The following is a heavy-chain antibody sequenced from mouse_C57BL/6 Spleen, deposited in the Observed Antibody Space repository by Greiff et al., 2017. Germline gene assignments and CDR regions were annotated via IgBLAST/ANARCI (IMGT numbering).Heavy chain of an antibody. D-gene: IGHD1-1*01. CDR1: GYTFTSYW. V-gene: IGHV1-50*01. CDR3: ARWDGSTSYAMDY. CDR2: IDPSDSYT. J-gene: IGHJ4*01. Sequence: QVQLQQPGAELVKPGASVKLSCKASGYTFTSYWMPWVKQRPGQGLEWIGEIDPSDSYTNYNQKFKGKATLTVDTSSSTAYMQLSSLTSADSAVYYWARWDGSTSYAMDYWGQGTSVTVSS.